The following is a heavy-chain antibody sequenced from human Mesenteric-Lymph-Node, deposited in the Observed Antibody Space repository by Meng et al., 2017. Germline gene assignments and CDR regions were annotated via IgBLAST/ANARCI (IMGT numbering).Heavy chain of an antibody. V-gene: IGHV3-66*01. Sequence: GESLKISCAASGFTVSSNYMSWVRQAPGKGLEWVSVIYSGGSTYYADSVKGRFTISRDNSKNTLYLQMNSLRAEDTTVYYCARDHGEDSSSWYSLSDYYGMDVWDQGTMVTSP. J-gene: IGHJ6*02. CDR3: ARDHGEDSSSWYSLSDYYGMDV. CDR2: IYSGGST. CDR1: GFTVSSNY. D-gene: IGHD6-13*01.